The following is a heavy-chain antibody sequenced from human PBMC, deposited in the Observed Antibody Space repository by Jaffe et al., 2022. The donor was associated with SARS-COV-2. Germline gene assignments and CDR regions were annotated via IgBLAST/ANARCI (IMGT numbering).Heavy chain of an antibody. J-gene: IGHJ4*02. CDR3: ARSSGGSYSGLDY. Sequence: QVQLQESGPGLVKPSETLSLTCTVSGGSISSYYWSWIRQPPGKGLEWIGYIYYSGSTNYNPSLKSRVTISVDTSKNQFSLKLSSVTAADTAVYYCARSSGGSYSGLDYWGQGTLVTVSS. V-gene: IGHV4-59*01. CDR2: IYYSGST. CDR1: GGSISSYY. D-gene: IGHD2-15*01.